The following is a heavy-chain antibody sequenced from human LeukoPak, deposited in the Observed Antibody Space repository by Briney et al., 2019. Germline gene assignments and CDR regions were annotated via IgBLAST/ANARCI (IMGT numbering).Heavy chain of an antibody. D-gene: IGHD3-3*01. Sequence: SETLSLTCTVSGGSISSSSYYWGWIRQPPGKGLEWLGSIYYSGSTYYNSSLKSRVTISVDTSKNQFSLKLSSVTAADTAVYYCARHATTLRFLGSMDVWGKGTTVTVSS. V-gene: IGHV4-39*01. CDR3: ARHATTLRFLGSMDV. CDR1: GGSISSSSYY. J-gene: IGHJ6*04. CDR2: IYYSGST.